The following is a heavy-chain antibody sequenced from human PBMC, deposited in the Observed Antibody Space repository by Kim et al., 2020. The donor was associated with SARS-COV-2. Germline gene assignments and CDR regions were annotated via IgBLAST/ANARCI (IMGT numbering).Heavy chain of an antibody. CDR1: GFTFSDYY. CDR2: ISSSSSYT. Sequence: GGSLRLSCAASGFTFSDYYMSWIRQAPGKGLEWVSYISSSSSYTNYADSVKGRFTISRDNAKNSLYLQMNSLRAEDTAVYYCARRGMGATAPRKNFDYWGQGTLVTVSS. CDR3: ARRGMGATAPRKNFDY. J-gene: IGHJ4*02. D-gene: IGHD1-26*01. V-gene: IGHV3-11*06.